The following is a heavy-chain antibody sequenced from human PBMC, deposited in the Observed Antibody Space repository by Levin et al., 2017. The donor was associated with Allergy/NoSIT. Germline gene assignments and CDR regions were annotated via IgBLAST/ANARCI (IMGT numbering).Heavy chain of an antibody. CDR2: ISSRRTTI. J-gene: IGHJ3*02. V-gene: IGHV3-48*01. CDR3: ARDEEAYGDAFDI. Sequence: SCAASGFTFSTYGMIWVRQAPGKGLEWISYISSRRTTIYYADSVKGRFTISRDDAKNTLSLQMSSLRAEDTAVYYCARDEEAYGDAFDIWGQGTRVPVSS. D-gene: IGHD2-8*01. CDR1: GFTFSTYG.